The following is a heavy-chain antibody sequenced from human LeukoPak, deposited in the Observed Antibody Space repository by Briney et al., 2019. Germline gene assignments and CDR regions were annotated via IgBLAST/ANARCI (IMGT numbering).Heavy chain of an antibody. V-gene: IGHV5-51*01. Sequence: GESLKISCEGSGYTFTTYWIGWVRQMPGKGLEWMGIIYPGGSNTKYSPSFQGQVTISADKSISTAYLHWSSLMAPDTAMYYCARLRDSYGYIDYWGQGTLVTVSS. CDR1: GYTFTTYW. CDR3: ARLRDSYGYIDY. J-gene: IGHJ4*02. CDR2: IYPGGSNT. D-gene: IGHD5-18*01.